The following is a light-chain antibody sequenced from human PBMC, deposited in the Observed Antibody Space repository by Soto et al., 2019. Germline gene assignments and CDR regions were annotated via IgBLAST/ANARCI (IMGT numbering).Light chain of an antibody. Sequence: QSVLTQPPSASATPGQRVTISCSGSNSNIGTNTVNWYQQLPGTAPRLLIYPNNQRPSGVPQRFSGSKTCTSASLAIGGLQSEDGADYYCAAWDDSLGAYVFGTGTKVTVL. V-gene: IGLV1-44*01. CDR3: AAWDDSLGAYV. J-gene: IGLJ1*01. CDR2: PNN. CDR1: NSNIGTNT.